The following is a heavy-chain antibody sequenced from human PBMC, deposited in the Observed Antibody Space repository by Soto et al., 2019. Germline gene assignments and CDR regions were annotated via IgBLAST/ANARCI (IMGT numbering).Heavy chain of an antibody. CDR1: GFTFSSYA. CDR2: ISYDGSNK. CDR3: ASDRESIPMISEWLA. V-gene: IGHV3-30-3*01. Sequence: QVQLVESGGGVVQPGRSLRLSCAASGFTFSSYAMHWVRQAPGKGLEWVAVISYDGSNKYYADSVKGRFTISRDNSQNTLYLQMNNLRAEDTAVYYCASDRESIPMISEWLAWGQGTLVTVSS. D-gene: IGHD3-22*01. J-gene: IGHJ5*02.